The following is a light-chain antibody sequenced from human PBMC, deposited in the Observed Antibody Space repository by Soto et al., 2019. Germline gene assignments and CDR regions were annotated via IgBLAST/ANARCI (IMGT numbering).Light chain of an antibody. CDR3: SSYTSSSTLVV. Sequence: QSALTQPASVSGSPGQSITISCTGTSSDVGGYNYVSWYQQHPGKAPKLMIYAXXXXXXXXXXXXXXSKSGNTASLTISGXXXEDXXXXXCSSYTSSSTLVVFGGGTKLTVL. V-gene: IGLV2-14*01. J-gene: IGLJ2*01. CDR2: AXX. CDR1: SSDVGGYNY.